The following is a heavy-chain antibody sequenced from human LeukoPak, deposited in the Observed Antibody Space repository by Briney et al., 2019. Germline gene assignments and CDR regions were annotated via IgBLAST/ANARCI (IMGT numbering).Heavy chain of an antibody. CDR3: ARDAIEYCSSTSCSGPYYYYMDV. D-gene: IGHD2-2*01. Sequence: ASVKVSCKASGYTFTGYYMHWVRQAPGQGLECMGWINPNSGGTNYAQKFQGRVTMTRDTSISTAYTELSRLRSDDTAVYYCARDAIEYCSSTSCSGPYYYYMDVWGKGTTVTVSS. CDR1: GYTFTGYY. V-gene: IGHV1-2*02. CDR2: INPNSGGT. J-gene: IGHJ6*03.